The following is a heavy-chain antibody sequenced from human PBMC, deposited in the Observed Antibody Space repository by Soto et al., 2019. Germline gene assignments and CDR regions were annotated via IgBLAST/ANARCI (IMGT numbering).Heavy chain of an antibody. CDR1: GYTFTSYG. J-gene: IGHJ3*02. CDR2: ISAYNGNT. CDR3: AREGAGGAFDI. V-gene: IGHV1-18*01. Sequence: GASVKVSFKASGYTFTSYGISWVRQAPGQGLEWVGWISAYNGNTNYAQKLQGRVTMTTDTSTSTAYTELRSLRSDDTAVYYCAREGAGGAFDIWGQGTMVTVSS. D-gene: IGHD1-26*01.